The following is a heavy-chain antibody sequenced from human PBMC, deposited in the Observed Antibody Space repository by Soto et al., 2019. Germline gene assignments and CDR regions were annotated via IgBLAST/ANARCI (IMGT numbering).Heavy chain of an antibody. CDR1: GGFINNSAYY. J-gene: IGHJ6*02. Sequence: QVHLQESGPGLVKPSETLSLTCTVSGGFINNSAYYWGWIRQPPGKGLDWIASGYYGGRTYYNPCLKSRVTFSFDTSKSRCSLALSSVTAADTAVYYCARHGAYSTSVYYYYGMDVWGQGTTVTVSS. D-gene: IGHD6-13*01. CDR2: GYYGGRT. CDR3: ARHGAYSTSVYYYYGMDV. V-gene: IGHV4-39*01.